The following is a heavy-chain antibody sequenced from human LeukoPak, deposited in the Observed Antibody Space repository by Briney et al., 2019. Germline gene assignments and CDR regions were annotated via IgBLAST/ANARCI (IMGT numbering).Heavy chain of an antibody. V-gene: IGHV3-48*01. Sequence: GGSLRLSCAASGFTFSSYGMSWVRQAPGKGLEWVSYISSSSSTIYYADSVKGRFTISRDNAKNSLYLQMNSLRAEDTAVYYCARDRPYYDFWSGYYNLDAFDIWGQGTMVTVSS. J-gene: IGHJ3*02. CDR2: ISSSSSTI. CDR1: GFTFSSYG. CDR3: ARDRPYYDFWSGYYNLDAFDI. D-gene: IGHD3-3*01.